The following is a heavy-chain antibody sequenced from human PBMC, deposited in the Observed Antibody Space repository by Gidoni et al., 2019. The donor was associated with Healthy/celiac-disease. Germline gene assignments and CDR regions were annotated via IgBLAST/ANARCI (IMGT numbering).Heavy chain of an antibody. CDR3: AREIFGYYGMDV. Sequence: QVQLVQSGAEVKKPGASVKVSCKASGYTFTGYYMHWVRQAPGQGLEWMGWINPNSGGPNYAQKFQGWVTMTRDTSISTAYMELSRLRSDDTAVYYCAREIFGYYGMDVWGQGTTVTVSS. CDR2: INPNSGGP. CDR1: GYTFTGYY. J-gene: IGHJ6*02. V-gene: IGHV1-2*04. D-gene: IGHD2-15*01.